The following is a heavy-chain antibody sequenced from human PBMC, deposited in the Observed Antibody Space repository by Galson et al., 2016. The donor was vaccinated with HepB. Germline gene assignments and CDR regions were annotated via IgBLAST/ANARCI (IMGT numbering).Heavy chain of an antibody. D-gene: IGHD2-8*01. CDR1: GYTFTSYG. Sequence: CKASGYTFTSYGITWVRQAPGQGLEWMGWITSYSGNTNYAQKVQGRLTLTTDTSTTTAYMALRILTYDDTAVYYCARGGVPFPDFDHWGQATLVTVSS. J-gene: IGHJ4*02. CDR3: ARGGVPFPDFDH. V-gene: IGHV1-18*01. CDR2: ITSYSGNT.